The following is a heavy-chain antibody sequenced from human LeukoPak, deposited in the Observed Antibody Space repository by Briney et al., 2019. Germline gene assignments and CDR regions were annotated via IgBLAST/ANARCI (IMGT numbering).Heavy chain of an antibody. V-gene: IGHV4-34*01. D-gene: IGHD3-10*01. Sequence: SETLSLTCAVYGGSFSGYYWSWIRQPPGKGLEWIGEINHSGSTNYNPSLRSRVTISVDTSKNQFSLKLSSVTAADTAVYYCARLSGWFGERDDYRGQGTLVTVSS. CDR2: INHSGST. J-gene: IGHJ4*02. CDR3: ARLSGWFGERDDY. CDR1: GGSFSGYY.